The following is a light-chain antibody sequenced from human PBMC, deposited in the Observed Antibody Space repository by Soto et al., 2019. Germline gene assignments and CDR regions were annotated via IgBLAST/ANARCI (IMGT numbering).Light chain of an antibody. CDR3: RQYGRALFT. CDR1: QSVSSSY. J-gene: IGKJ3*01. V-gene: IGKV3-20*01. Sequence: EIVLTQSPGTLSLSPGERATLSCRASQSVSSSYLAWYQQKPGQAPRLLIYGASSRATGIPDRFSGSGSGTDFTLTISRLEPEDFAVYYCRQYGRALFTFGPGTKVDIK. CDR2: GAS.